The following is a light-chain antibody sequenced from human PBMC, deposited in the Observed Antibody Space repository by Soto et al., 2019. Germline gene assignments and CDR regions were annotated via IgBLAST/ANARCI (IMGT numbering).Light chain of an antibody. V-gene: IGKV3-20*01. CDR1: QSVTSTY. Sequence: EIVLTQYPGTLSLSPGERATLSCRASQSVTSTYLAWYQQKPGQAPRLLVYGASSRATGIPNRFSGSESGTDLTAINSRLDPQDCAVYYCQRHGTSQVIFVRGTKVAIK. CDR3: QRHGTSQVI. CDR2: GAS. J-gene: IGKJ3*01.